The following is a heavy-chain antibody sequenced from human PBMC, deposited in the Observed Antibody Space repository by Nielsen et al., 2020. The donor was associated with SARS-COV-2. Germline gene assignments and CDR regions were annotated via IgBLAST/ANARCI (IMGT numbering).Heavy chain of an antibody. CDR1: GFTFSSYG. J-gene: IGHJ3*02. CDR3: AKRVDTSMVIGPFDI. D-gene: IGHD5-18*01. V-gene: IGHV3-33*08. CDR2: IWYDGSNK. Sequence: GGSLRLSCAASGFTFSSYGMHWVRQAPGKGLEWVAVIWYDGSNKYYADSVKGRFTISRDNSKNTVYPQMNSLRAEDTAVYYCAKRVDTSMVIGPFDIWGQGTMVTVSS.